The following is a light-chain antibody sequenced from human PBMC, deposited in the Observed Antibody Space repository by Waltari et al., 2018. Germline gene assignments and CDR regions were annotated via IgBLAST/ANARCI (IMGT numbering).Light chain of an antibody. V-gene: IGLV2-18*02. CDR1: GSDIGSYNR. CDR2: EVN. CDR3: SSYTTSTTQV. J-gene: IGLJ1*01. Sequence: ISCSGTGSDIGSYNRVSWYQQSPGTAPRLMIYEVNSRPSGVPDRFSGSKSGNTASLTISGLQAEDEADYYCSSYTTSTTQVFGTGTKVTVL.